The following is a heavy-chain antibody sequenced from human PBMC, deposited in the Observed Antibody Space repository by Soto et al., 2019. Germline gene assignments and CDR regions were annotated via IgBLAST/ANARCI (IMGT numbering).Heavy chain of an antibody. D-gene: IGHD4-4*01. CDR3: ANSTVSTGYFYAMDV. Sequence: QVQLAESGGGVVQPGRSLRLSCAASGFTFNSYGMHWVRQAPGKGLEWVAVISSEVSNKQYADSVKGRFTISRDNSKKTLHLQMNSLRAEATAVYYCANSTVSTGYFYAMDVWGQGTTVTVSS. CDR1: GFTFNSYG. CDR2: ISSEVSNK. J-gene: IGHJ6*02. V-gene: IGHV3-30*18.